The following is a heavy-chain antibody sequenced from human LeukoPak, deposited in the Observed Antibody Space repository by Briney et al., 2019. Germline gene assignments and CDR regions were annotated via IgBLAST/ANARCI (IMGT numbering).Heavy chain of an antibody. CDR2: ISFSNTFI. CDR1: GFSFSDYF. J-gene: IGHJ4*02. CDR3: ARGQGPNSASGGAYFGY. D-gene: IGHD1-26*01. V-gene: IGHV3-21*01. Sequence: PGGSLRLSCAASGFSFSDYFMNWVRQAPGKGLEWVSSISFSNTFIYYGDSVKGRFSISRDNAKNSLYLQMNSLRAEDTAVYYCARGQGPNSASGGAYFGYWGQGTLVTVSS.